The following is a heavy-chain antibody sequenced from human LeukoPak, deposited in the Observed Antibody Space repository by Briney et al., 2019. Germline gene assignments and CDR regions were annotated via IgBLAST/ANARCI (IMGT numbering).Heavy chain of an antibody. CDR3: ARDHSSGWSYYFDY. Sequence: ASVKLSCKASGYTFTNYYIHWVRQAPGQGLEWMGIINPVGGTTSCAQKFQGRVPMTRDTSTSTVYMELSSLRSEDTAVYYCARDHSSGWSYYFDYWGQGTLVTVSS. CDR2: INPVGGTT. J-gene: IGHJ4*02. V-gene: IGHV1-46*01. D-gene: IGHD6-19*01. CDR1: GYTFTNYY.